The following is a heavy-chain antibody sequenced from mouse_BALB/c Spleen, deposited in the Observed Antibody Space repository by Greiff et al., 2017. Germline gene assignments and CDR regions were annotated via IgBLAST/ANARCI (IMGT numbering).Heavy chain of an antibody. CDR2: IYPGNSDT. CDR1: GYTFTNHH. V-gene: IGHV1-5*01. CDR3: ARGAYCDYVFDY. D-gene: IGHD2-4*01. J-gene: IGHJ2*01. Sequence: EVQLQESGAELVRPGASVKISCKAFGYTFTNHHINWVKQRPGQGLEWIGAIYPGNSDTSYNQKFKGKAKLTAVTSASTAYMELSSLTNEDSAVYYCARGAYCDYVFDYWGQGTTLTVSS.